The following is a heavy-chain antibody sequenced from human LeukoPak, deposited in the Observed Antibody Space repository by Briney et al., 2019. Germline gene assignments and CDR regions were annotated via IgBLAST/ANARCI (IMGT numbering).Heavy chain of an antibody. CDR1: GGSFSGYY. Sequence: KASETLSLTCAVYGGSFSGYYWSWIRQPPGKGLEWIGEINHSGSTNYNPSLKSRVTISVDTSKNQFSLKLSSVTAADTAVYYCARKANDSSGYGIDYWGQGTLVTVSS. D-gene: IGHD3-22*01. CDR2: INHSGST. J-gene: IGHJ4*02. V-gene: IGHV4-34*01. CDR3: ARKANDSSGYGIDY.